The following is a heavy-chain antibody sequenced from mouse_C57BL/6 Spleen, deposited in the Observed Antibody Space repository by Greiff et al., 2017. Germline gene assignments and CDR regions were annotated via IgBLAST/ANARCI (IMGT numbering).Heavy chain of an antibody. CDR2: IYPRSGNT. D-gene: IGHD2-5*01. V-gene: IGHV1-81*01. Sequence: VKLMESGAELARPGASVKLSCKASGYTFTSYGISWVKQRTGQGLEWIGEIYPRSGNTYYNEKFKGKATLTADKSSSTAYMELRSLTSEDSAVYFCARSKVYSNYFAMDYWGQGTSVTVSS. CDR3: ARSKVYSNYFAMDY. J-gene: IGHJ4*01. CDR1: GYTFTSYG.